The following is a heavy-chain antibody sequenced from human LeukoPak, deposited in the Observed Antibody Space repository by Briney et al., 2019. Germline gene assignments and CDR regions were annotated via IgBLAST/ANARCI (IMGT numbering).Heavy chain of an antibody. CDR2: INVDAGST. J-gene: IGHJ6*03. Sequence: GGSLRLSCAASGFSFSSYGMSWVRQAPGKGLEWVSAINVDAGSTYYADSVKGRFTISRDNSKNTLYLQMNSLRAEDTAVYYCAKDTVKVTTIRRVPHYMDVWQRDHGHHLL. CDR1: GFSFSSYG. V-gene: IGHV3-23*01. CDR3: AKDTVKVTTIRRVPHYMDV. D-gene: IGHD5-12*01.